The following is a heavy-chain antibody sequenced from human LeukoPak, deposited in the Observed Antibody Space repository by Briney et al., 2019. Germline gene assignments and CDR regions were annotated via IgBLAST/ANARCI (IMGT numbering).Heavy chain of an antibody. CDR1: GDSFTNYW. CDR3: AIFDFLFGEIDNWFDP. CDR2: IFPDDSDT. Sequence: GESLKISCKDSGDSFTNYWIGWVRQVPGKGLQWMGIIFPDDSDTRYSPSFQGQVTISADKSISTAYLQWSSLKASDTAMYYCAIFDFLFGEIDNWFDPWGQGTQVTVSS. J-gene: IGHJ5*02. V-gene: IGHV5-51*01. D-gene: IGHD3-16*01.